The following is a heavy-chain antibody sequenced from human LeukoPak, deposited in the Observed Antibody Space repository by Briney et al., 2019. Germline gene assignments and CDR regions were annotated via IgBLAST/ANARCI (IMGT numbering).Heavy chain of an antibody. Sequence: GGSLRLSCAASGFTFSGSAMHWVRQASGKGLEWVGRIRSKANSYATAYAASVKGRFTIYRDDSKNTAYLQMNSLKTEDTAVYYCTSRIDSLDYWGQRTLVTVSS. CDR1: GFTFSGSA. CDR2: IRSKANSYAT. D-gene: IGHD3-9*01. J-gene: IGHJ4*02. V-gene: IGHV3-73*01. CDR3: TSRIDSLDY.